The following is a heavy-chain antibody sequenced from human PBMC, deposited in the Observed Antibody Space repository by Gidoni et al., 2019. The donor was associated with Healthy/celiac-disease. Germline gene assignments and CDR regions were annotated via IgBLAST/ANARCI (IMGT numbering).Heavy chain of an antibody. CDR2: IYYSGST. CDR3: ARGRLFHGGMDV. CDR1: GRSISSGGYY. V-gene: IGHV4-31*03. J-gene: IGHJ6*02. D-gene: IGHD2-8*01. Sequence: QVHLQESGPGLVKPSQTLSLTCTVSGRSISSGGYYRSWIRQHPGKGLEWIGYIYYSGSTYYNPSLKSRVTISVDTSKNQFSLKLSSVTAADTAVYYCARGRLFHGGMDVWGQGTTVTVSS.